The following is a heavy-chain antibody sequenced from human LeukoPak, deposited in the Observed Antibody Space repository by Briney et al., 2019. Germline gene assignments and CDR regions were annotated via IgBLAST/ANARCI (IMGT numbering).Heavy chain of an antibody. Sequence: SETLSLTCTVPSAAISRSYWIWIRQTPGKGLEWIGYISYSGVSTYNPSLGSRVTISRDTSKNEVSLNLSSVTAADTAVYFCARLPEGGYATSLGWLDPWGQGTRVTVSS. CDR2: ISYSGVS. CDR1: SAAISRSY. CDR3: ARLPEGGYATSLGWLDP. D-gene: IGHD5-24*01. J-gene: IGHJ5*02. V-gene: IGHV4-59*08.